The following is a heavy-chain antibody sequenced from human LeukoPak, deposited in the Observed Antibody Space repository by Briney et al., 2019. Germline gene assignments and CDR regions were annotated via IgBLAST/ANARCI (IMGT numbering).Heavy chain of an antibody. CDR3: ARGGLSYTNPNNWFDP. CDR2: ISAYNHYT. D-gene: IGHD2-2*02. J-gene: IGHJ5*02. V-gene: IGHV1-18*01. CDR1: GYTLTSYG. Sequence: ASVKVSCKASGYTLTSYGVSWVRQAPGQGLEWMGWISAYNHYTKFAQKFQGRVTMTTDTSTDTAYMELRSLRSDDTAVYYCARGGLSYTNPNNWFDPWGQGTLVTVSS.